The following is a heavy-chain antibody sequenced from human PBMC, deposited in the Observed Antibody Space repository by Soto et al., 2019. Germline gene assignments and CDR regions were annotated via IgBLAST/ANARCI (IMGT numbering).Heavy chain of an antibody. V-gene: IGHV1-18*01. D-gene: IGHD3-16*01. CDR3: VMVDNYVTPTPQDV. J-gene: IGHJ6*02. Sequence: QVQLVQSGDEVKKPGASVKVSCKASGYIFVNYGIAWVRQAPGQGPEWMGWISPYTGNTHSATKVQGRLTMTTDTSTSTDYMDLGSLTSDDTAVYYCVMVDNYVTPTPQDVWGQGTTVTVSS. CDR1: GYIFVNYG. CDR2: ISPYTGNT.